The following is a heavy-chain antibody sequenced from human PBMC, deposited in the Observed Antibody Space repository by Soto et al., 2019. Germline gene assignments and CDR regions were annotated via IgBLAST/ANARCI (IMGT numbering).Heavy chain of an antibody. V-gene: IGHV3-21*01. CDR1: GFNFNSYT. D-gene: IGHD2-15*01. CDR2: ISSSGYI. CDR3: ARDCSGGSCYPGMDV. Sequence: PWGSLRLSCAASGFNFNSYTINWVRRAPGKRLEWLSSISSSGYIFSTDSVRGRFTISRDNAKNSVYLQINSLRAEDTAVYFCARDCSGGSCYPGMDVWGQGTTVTVAS. J-gene: IGHJ6*02.